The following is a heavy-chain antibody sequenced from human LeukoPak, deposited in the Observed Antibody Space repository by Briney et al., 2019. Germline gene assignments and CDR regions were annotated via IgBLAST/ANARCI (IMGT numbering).Heavy chain of an antibody. CDR3: ARTDYYYYYMDV. Sequence: ASVKVSCKASGYTFTSCDINWVRQATGQGLEWMGWMNPNSGNTGYAQKFQGRVTMTRNTSISTAYMELSSLRSEDTAVYYCARTDYYYYYMDVWGKGTTVTVSS. V-gene: IGHV1-8*01. J-gene: IGHJ6*03. CDR2: MNPNSGNT. CDR1: GYTFTSCD.